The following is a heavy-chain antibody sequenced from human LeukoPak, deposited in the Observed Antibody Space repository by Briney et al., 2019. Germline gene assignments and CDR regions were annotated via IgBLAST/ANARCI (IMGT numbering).Heavy chain of an antibody. CDR1: GFIFSSYA. D-gene: IGHD3-16*02. V-gene: IGHV3-23*01. CDR3: AKDQVITFGGVIEIYYFDY. CDR2: ISGSGGST. Sequence: GGSLRLSCAASGFIFSSYAMSWVRQAPGKGLEWVSAISGSGGSTYYADSVKGRLTISRDNSKNTLYLQINSLRAEDTAVYYCAKDQVITFGGVIEIYYFDYWGQGTLVTVSS. J-gene: IGHJ4*02.